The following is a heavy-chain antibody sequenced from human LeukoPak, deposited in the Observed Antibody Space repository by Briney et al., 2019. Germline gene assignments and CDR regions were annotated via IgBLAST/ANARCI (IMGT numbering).Heavy chain of an antibody. D-gene: IGHD3-16*01. J-gene: IGHJ6*02. CDR1: GFTFSRYN. Sequence: GGSLRLSCAASGFTFSRYNMNWVRQAPGKGLEWVSSISSSSSYIYYADSVKGRFTISRDNAKNSLYLQMNSLRAEDTAVYYCAGGDYSYYYGLDVWGQGTTVTVSS. CDR3: AGGDYSYYYGLDV. CDR2: ISSSSSYI. V-gene: IGHV3-21*01.